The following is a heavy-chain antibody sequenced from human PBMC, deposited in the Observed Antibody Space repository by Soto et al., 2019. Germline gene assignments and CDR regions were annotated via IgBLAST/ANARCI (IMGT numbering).Heavy chain of an antibody. Sequence: GGSLRLSCAASGFTFSSYAMSWVRQAPGKGLEWVSAISGSGGSTYYADSVKGRFTISRDNSKNTLYLQMNSLRAEDTAVYYCAKSTSPTWTQLWFEGFDYWGQGTQVTVSS. CDR1: GFTFSSYA. V-gene: IGHV3-23*01. CDR2: ISGSGGST. J-gene: IGHJ4*02. D-gene: IGHD5-18*01. CDR3: AKSTSPTWTQLWFEGFDY.